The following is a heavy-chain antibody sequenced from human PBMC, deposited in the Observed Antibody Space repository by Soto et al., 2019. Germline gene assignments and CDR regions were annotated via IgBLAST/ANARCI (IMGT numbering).Heavy chain of an antibody. CDR3: ARVDRAIFGVIIAYFFDY. Sequence: GGSLRLSCGVSGFSFSSYWMSWVRQAPGKGLEWVANIKQDGSEEYYVDSVRGRFTISRDNARKSLYLQMNSLRAEDTAVYYCARVDRAIFGVIIAYFFDYWGQGSLVTVSS. CDR1: GFSFSSYW. CDR2: IKQDGSEE. V-gene: IGHV3-7*01. D-gene: IGHD3-3*01. J-gene: IGHJ4*02.